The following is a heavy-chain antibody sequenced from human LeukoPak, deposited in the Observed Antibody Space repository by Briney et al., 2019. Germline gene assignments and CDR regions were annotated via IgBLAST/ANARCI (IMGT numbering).Heavy chain of an antibody. CDR2: MNPNSGNT. D-gene: IGHD5-12*01. J-gene: IGHJ5*02. Sequence: ASVTVSCTASGYTFTSYDINWVRQATGQGLEWMGWMNPNSGNTGYAQKFQGRVTITRNTSISTAYMELSSLRSEDTAVYYCARGGCDDHNWFDPWGQGTLVTVSS. CDR3: ARGGCDDHNWFDP. V-gene: IGHV1-8*03. CDR1: GYTFTSYD.